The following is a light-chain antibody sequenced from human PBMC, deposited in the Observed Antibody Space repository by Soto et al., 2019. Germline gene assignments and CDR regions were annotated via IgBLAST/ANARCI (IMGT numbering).Light chain of an antibody. CDR1: XSDVGGYNY. CDR3: SSYTSGTTLYV. V-gene: IGLV2-14*01. CDR2: ASS. J-gene: IGLJ1*01. Sequence: QSVLTQPASVSGSPGQSITISCTGTXSDVGGYNYVSWYQXHAGKAPRLMIYASSNRPSGVSHRFSGSRSGNTASLTISGLQAEDEADYYCSSYTSGTTLYVFGTGTKLTVL.